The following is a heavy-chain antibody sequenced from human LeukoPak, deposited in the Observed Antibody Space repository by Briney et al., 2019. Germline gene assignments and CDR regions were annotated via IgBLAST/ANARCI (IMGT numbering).Heavy chain of an antibody. D-gene: IGHD3-22*01. CDR3: VMWGEDSSGHRFDH. J-gene: IGHJ4*02. V-gene: IGHV3-74*01. Sequence: PGGSLRLSCAASGFTFNSYWMHWVRQAPGKGLLWVSRINTDGSSTHYADSVKGRLTISRDNAKNMLYLQMNGLRAEDTAVYYCVMWGEDSSGHRFDHWGQGTLVTVSS. CDR2: INTDGSST. CDR1: GFTFNSYW.